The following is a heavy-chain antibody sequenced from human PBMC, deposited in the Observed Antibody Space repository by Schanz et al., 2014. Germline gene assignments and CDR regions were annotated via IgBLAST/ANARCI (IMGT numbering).Heavy chain of an antibody. J-gene: IGHJ6*02. CDR1: GYTFTSHG. CDR2: ISTSNGNT. CDR3: ARVQDDILTGSEYYYGMDV. V-gene: IGHV1-18*01. D-gene: IGHD3-9*01. Sequence: QVQLVQSGAEVKKPGASVKVSCKASGYTFTSHGISWVRQAPGQGLDWMGWISTSNGNTNYIQKLQGRVTMTTDTSTSTAYMELRSLRSDDTAVYYCARVQDDILTGSEYYYGMDVWGQGTTVTVSS.